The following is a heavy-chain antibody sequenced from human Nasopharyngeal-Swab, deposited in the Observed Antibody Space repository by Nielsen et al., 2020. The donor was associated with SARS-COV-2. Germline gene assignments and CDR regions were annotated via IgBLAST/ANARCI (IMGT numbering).Heavy chain of an antibody. D-gene: IGHD6-19*01. Sequence: ASVKVSCKASGYTFTNYAMHWVRQAPGQRLEWMGWINAGNGNTKYSQKFQGRVTITRDTSASKAYMELSSLRSEDTAVYYCARGKRIAVAGNDVPRQQYYFDYWGQGTLVTVSS. CDR1: GYTFTNYA. V-gene: IGHV1-3*01. J-gene: IGHJ4*02. CDR3: ARGKRIAVAGNDVPRQQYYFDY. CDR2: INAGNGNT.